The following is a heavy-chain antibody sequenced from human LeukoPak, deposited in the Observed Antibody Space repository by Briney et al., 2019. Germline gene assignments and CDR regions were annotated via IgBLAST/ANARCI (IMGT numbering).Heavy chain of an antibody. CDR1: GGSISSNY. Sequence: SETLSLTCTVSGGSISSNYWSWIRQPPGKGLEWIGYIYHSGDTNYKSRVTISMDTSKNQFSLKLSSVTAADTAVFYCAGHHPRNTVDFWGQGTLVTVSS. V-gene: IGHV4-59*08. CDR3: AGHHPRNTVDF. J-gene: IGHJ4*02. CDR2: IYHSGDT. D-gene: IGHD2/OR15-2a*01.